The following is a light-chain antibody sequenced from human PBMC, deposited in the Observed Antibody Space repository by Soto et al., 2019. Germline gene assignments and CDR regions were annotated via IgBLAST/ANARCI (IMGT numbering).Light chain of an antibody. CDR3: QQYNNWWT. CDR1: QSVSSN. V-gene: IGKV3-15*01. CDR2: GAS. J-gene: IGKJ1*01. Sequence: EIVMTQSPATLSVSPGERATLSCRASQSVSSNLAWYQQKPGQAPRLLIYGASTRATGIPARCSGSGSGTEFTLTISSRQSEDFAVYYCQQYNNWWTFGQGTKVEIK.